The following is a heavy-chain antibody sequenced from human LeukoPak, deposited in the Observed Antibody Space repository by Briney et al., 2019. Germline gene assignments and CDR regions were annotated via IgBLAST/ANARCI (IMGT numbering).Heavy chain of an antibody. J-gene: IGHJ6*03. Sequence: ASVKVSCKASGYTFTSYGISWVRQAPGQGLEWMGWISAYNGNTNYAQKLQGRVTMTTGTSTSTAYMELRSLRSDDTAVYYCARGGDSSGWSYYYYYMDVWGKGTTVTVSS. CDR3: ARGGDSSGWSYYYYYMDV. CDR1: GYTFTSYG. V-gene: IGHV1-18*01. CDR2: ISAYNGNT. D-gene: IGHD6-19*01.